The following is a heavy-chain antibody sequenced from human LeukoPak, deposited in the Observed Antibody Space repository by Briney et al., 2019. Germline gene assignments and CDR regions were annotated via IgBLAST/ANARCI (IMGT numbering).Heavy chain of an antibody. CDR1: GYSISSSYY. CDR2: IYYSGST. Sequence: PSETLSLTCTVSGYSISSSYYWGWIRQPPGKGLEWIGSIYYSGSTYYNPSLKSRVTISVDTSKNQFSLKLSSVTAADTAVYNCARGRDRLSIAAAGSNFDYWGQGTLVTVSS. V-gene: IGHV4-38-2*02. D-gene: IGHD6-13*01. J-gene: IGHJ4*02. CDR3: ARGRDRLSIAAAGSNFDY.